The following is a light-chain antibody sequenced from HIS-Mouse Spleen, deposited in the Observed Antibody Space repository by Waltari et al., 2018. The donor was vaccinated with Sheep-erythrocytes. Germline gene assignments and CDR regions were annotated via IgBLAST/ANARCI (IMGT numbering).Light chain of an antibody. V-gene: IGKV1D-13*01. J-gene: IGKJ1*01. CDR1: QGISSA. CDR2: DAS. CDR3: QQFNNYPRT. Sequence: AIQLTQSPSSLSASVGDRVTFTCRSSQGISSALAWYQQKPGNAPKLLIYDASSLESGVPSRFSGSGSGTDVTLTISRLQPEDLATYYCQQFNNYPRTFGQGTKVEIK.